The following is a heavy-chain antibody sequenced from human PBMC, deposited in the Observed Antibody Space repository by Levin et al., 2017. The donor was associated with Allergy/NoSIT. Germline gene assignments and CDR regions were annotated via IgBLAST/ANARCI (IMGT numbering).Heavy chain of an antibody. CDR2: FDPGDGKT. D-gene: IGHD2/OR15-2a*01. CDR3: ATDSLHTGFYRDNWFDP. CDR1: GYTLSDVS. V-gene: IGHV1-24*01. J-gene: IGHJ5*02. Sequence: GESLKISCKVSGYTLSDVSIHWVRQVPGEGLEWMGGFDPGDGKTIYAQKFQGRITMTEDTSTDTAYMQLNSLTSEDTAVYYCATDSLHTGFYRDNWFDPWGQGTLVTVSS.